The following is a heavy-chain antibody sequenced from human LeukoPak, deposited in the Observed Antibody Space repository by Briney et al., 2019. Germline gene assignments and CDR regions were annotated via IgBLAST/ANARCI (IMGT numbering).Heavy chain of an antibody. V-gene: IGHV3-11*06. CDR2: ISSSSSYT. CDR1: GFTFSDYY. J-gene: IGHJ4*02. CDR3: ARGTGTTAYFDY. D-gene: IGHD1-1*01. Sequence: GGSLRLSRAASGFTFSDYYMSWIRQAPGKGLEWVSYISSSSSYTKYGDSVKGRFTISRDNAKNSLYLQVNSLRAEDTAVYYCARGTGTTAYFDYWGQGTLVTVSS.